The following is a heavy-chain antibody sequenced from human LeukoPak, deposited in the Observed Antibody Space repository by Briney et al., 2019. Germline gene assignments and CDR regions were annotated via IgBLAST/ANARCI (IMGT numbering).Heavy chain of an antibody. Sequence: GGSLGLSCAASGFTFSSYSMNWVRQAPGKGLEWVSYISSSSSTIYYADSVKGRFTISRDNAKNSLYLQMNSLRDEDTAVYYCARLSEPHYYYYYYMDVWGKGTTVTVSS. CDR1: GFTFSSYS. CDR2: ISSSSSTI. J-gene: IGHJ6*03. CDR3: ARLSEPHYYYYYYMDV. V-gene: IGHV3-48*02.